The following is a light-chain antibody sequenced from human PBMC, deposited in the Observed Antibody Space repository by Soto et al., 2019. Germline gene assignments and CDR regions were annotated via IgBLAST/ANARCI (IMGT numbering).Light chain of an antibody. J-gene: IGKJ1*01. CDR1: ESVSNSF. V-gene: IGKV3-20*01. Sequence: EIVLTQSPGTLSLSPGERATLSCRASESVSNSFLAWYQQKLGQAPRLLIYGASTRPTGIPDRISGSGSGTDYTLIINREEPEDFAVYYCQQYGSSPWTFGQGTKVEIK. CDR3: QQYGSSPWT. CDR2: GAS.